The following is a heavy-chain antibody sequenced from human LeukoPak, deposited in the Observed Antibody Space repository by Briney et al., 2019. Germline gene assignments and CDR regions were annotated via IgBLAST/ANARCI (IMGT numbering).Heavy chain of an antibody. CDR2: ISAYNGNT. J-gene: IGHJ5*02. D-gene: IGHD5-18*01. CDR1: GYTFTSYG. V-gene: IGHV1-18*01. CDR3: ARDRRYSYGGSVWFDP. Sequence: ASVTVSCKASGYTFTSYGISWVRQAPGQGLEWMGWISAYNGNTNYAQKLQGRVTMTTDTSTSTAYMELRSLRSDDTAVYYCARDRRYSYGGSVWFDPWGQGTLVTVSS.